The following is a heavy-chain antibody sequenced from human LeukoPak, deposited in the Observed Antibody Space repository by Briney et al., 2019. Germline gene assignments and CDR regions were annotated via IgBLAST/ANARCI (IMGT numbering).Heavy chain of an antibody. CDR2: ISSSSSYI. CDR1: GFTFSVYI. J-gene: IGHJ6*02. V-gene: IGHV3-21*01. CDR3: ARDYDMDV. Sequence: GGSLRLSCAASGFTFSVYIMNWVRQAPGKGLGWVSSISSSSSYIYYAESVKGRFTISRDNAKNSLYLQMNSLRAEDTAVYYCARDYDMDVWGQGTTVTVSS.